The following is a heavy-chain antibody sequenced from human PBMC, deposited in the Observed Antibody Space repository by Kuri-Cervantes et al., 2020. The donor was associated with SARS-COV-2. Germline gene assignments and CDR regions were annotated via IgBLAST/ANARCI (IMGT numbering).Heavy chain of an antibody. V-gene: IGHV3-23*01. Sequence: GESLKISCAASGFTFSSYAMSWVRQAPGKGLEWVSAISGSGGSTYYADSVKGRFTISRDNAKNSLYLQMNSLRDEDTAVYYCARVGPRGTGIAVAGYWYFDLWGRGTLVTVSS. CDR3: ARVGPRGTGIAVAGYWYFDL. D-gene: IGHD6-19*01. CDR2: ISGSGGST. CDR1: GFTFSSYA. J-gene: IGHJ2*01.